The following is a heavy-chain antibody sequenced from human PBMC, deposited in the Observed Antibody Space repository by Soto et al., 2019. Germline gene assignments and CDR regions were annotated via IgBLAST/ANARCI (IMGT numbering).Heavy chain of an antibody. CDR2: ISSSGSTI. V-gene: IGHV3-48*03. CDR3: ARARSWYATGKPEDAFDI. J-gene: IGHJ3*02. Sequence: GGSLRLSCAASGFTFSSYEMNWVRQAPGKGLEWVSYISSSGSTIYYADSVKGRFTISRDNAKNSLYLQMNSLRAEDTAIYYCARARSWYATGKPEDAFDIWGQGTMVTVSS. D-gene: IGHD6-13*01. CDR1: GFTFSSYE.